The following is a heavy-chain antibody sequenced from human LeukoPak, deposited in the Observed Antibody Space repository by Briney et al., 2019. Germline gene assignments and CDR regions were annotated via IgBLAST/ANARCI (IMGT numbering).Heavy chain of an antibody. V-gene: IGHV4-31*11. J-gene: IGHJ5*02. CDR3: ARGGATVTDH. D-gene: IGHD4-17*01. CDR2: IYYGGTT. Sequence: PSETLSLTCGVSGGSISDDGYYWSWIRQFPGKGLEWIGHIYYGGTTEYNPSLKSRITISRDTSKTQFSLQLNSVTVADTAVYYCARGGATVTDHWGQGTLVTVSS. CDR1: GGSISDDGYY.